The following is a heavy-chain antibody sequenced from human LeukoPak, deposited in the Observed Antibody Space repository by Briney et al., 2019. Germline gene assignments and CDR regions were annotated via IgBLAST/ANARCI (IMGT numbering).Heavy chain of an antibody. V-gene: IGHV4-61*01. D-gene: IGHD3-10*01. CDR2: IYYTGTT. Sequence: SSETLSLTCTVSGDSISSGLYYWTWIRQPPGKGLEWIGYIYYTGTTVYNPSLKSRVTIAMDASKNQFSLKLSSVTAADTAVYYCAKEGFGFGESYGDYWGQGTLVTVSS. J-gene: IGHJ4*02. CDR1: GDSISSGLYY. CDR3: AKEGFGFGESYGDY.